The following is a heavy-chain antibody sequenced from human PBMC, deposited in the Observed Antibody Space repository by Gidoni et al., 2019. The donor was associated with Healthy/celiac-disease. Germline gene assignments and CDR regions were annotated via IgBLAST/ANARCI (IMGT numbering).Heavy chain of an antibody. CDR3: AHRRIAAAAPRGFDY. J-gene: IGHJ4*02. CDR1: GFSISTSGVG. CDR2: IYWDDDK. V-gene: IGHV2-5*02. Sequence: QLTLKGSGPTPVEPTQTLTLTSTSSGFSISTSGVGVGWIRQPPGKALEWLALIYWDDDKRYSPSLKSRLTITKDTSKNQVVLTMTNMDPVDTATYYCAHRRIAAAAPRGFDYWGQGTLVTVSS. D-gene: IGHD6-13*01.